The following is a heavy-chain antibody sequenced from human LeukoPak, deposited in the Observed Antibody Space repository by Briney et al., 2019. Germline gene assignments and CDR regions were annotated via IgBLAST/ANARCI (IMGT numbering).Heavy chain of an antibody. CDR3: AREVRDSSHQRGYYYGMDV. D-gene: IGHD3-22*01. V-gene: IGHV3-21*01. CDR1: GFTFSSYS. Sequence: GGSLRLSCAASGFTFSSYSMNWVRQAPGKGLEWVSSISSSSSYIYYADSVKGRFTISRDNAKNSLYLQMNSLRAEDTAVYYCAREVRDSSHQRGYYYGMDVWGQGTTVTVSS. CDR2: ISSSSSYI. J-gene: IGHJ6*02.